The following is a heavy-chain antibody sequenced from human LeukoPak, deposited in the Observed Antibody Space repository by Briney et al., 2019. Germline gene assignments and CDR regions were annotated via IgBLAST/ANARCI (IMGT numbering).Heavy chain of an antibody. Sequence: GGSLRLSCAASGFTLSRSSLSWARQAAGRGRGWVSCMRGAGDIAPRAESVGARFPLSRQSSRNTLYLHMNSLRASHMAAYHGAKLKAALIVVGAWGQGIRVAVS. J-gene: IGHJ4*02. CDR2: MRGAGDIA. D-gene: IGHD3-22*01. CDR3: AKLKAALIVVGA. CDR1: GFTLSRSS. V-gene: IGHV3-23*01.